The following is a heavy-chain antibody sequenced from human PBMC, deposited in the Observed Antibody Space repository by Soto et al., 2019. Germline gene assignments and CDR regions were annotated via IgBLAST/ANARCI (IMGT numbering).Heavy chain of an antibody. CDR3: ARGGTGILEWLLFDY. Sequence: GASVKVSCKASGYTFTGYYMHWVRQAPGQGLEWMGWINPNSGGTNYAQKFQGWVTMTRDTSISTAYMELSRLRSDDTAVYYCARGGTGILEWLLFDYWGQGTLVTVSS. J-gene: IGHJ4*02. V-gene: IGHV1-2*04. CDR2: INPNSGGT. D-gene: IGHD3-3*01. CDR1: GYTFTGYY.